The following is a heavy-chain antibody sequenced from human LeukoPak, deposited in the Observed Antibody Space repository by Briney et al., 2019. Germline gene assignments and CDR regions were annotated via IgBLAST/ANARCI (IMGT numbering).Heavy chain of an antibody. J-gene: IGHJ4*02. CDR2: ISGSGGST. CDR1: GFTFSSYA. D-gene: IGHD5-24*01. Sequence: GGSLRLSCAASGFTFSSYAMSWVRQAPGKGLEWVSAISGSGGSTYYADSEKGRFTISRDNSKNTLYLQMNSLRAEDTAVYYCAKDEGPKMATIKDYWGQGTLVTVSS. CDR3: AKDEGPKMATIKDY. V-gene: IGHV3-23*01.